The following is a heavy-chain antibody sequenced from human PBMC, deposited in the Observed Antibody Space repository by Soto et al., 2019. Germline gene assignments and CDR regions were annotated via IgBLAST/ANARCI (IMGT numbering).Heavy chain of an antibody. V-gene: IGHV4-34*01. CDR1: SGSFSGYY. D-gene: IGHD4-17*01. J-gene: IGHJ4*02. CDR2: INHSGST. Sequence: SETLSLTCAVYSGSFSGYYWSWIRQPPGKGLEWIGEINHSGSTNYNPSLKSRVTISVDTSKNQFSLKLSSVTAADTAVYYCVSVPMSSLTTWFWGQGSLVTVSS. CDR3: VSVPMSSLTTWF.